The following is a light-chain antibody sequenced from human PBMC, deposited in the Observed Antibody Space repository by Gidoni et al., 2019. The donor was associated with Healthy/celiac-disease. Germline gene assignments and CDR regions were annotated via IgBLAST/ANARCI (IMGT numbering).Light chain of an antibody. V-gene: IGKV4-1*01. CDR3: QQYYSTPQT. J-gene: IGKJ1*01. Sequence: DIVMTQTPDSLAGSLGERATINCKSSQSVLYSSNNKNYLAWYQQKPGQPPKLLIYWASTRASGVPDRFSGSGSGTDFTLTISSLQAEDVAVYYCQQYYSTPQTFGQGTKVEIK. CDR2: WAS. CDR1: QSVLYSSNNKNY.